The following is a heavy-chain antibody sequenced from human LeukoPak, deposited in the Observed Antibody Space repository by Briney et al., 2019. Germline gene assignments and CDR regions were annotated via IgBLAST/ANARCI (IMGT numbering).Heavy chain of an antibody. V-gene: IGHV1-2*01. CDR1: GYTFTGWY. Sequence: AVVNVSCKASGYTFTGWYMQGVPPAPGRGRGWVGWNKPRWCDTYYAQKFQGRGTNTRDTSISTAYLELSRPRSDDTDLYYCARGSIWGDGYNSAFDYWGQGTLVTVSS. J-gene: IGHJ4*02. CDR3: ARGSIWGDGYNSAFDY. D-gene: IGHD5-24*01. CDR2: NKPRWCDT.